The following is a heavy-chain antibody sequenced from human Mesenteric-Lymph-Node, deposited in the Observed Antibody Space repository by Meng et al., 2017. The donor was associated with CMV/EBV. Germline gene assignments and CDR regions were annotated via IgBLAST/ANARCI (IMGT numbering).Heavy chain of an antibody. V-gene: IGHV3-30*02. J-gene: IGHJ4*02. D-gene: IGHD3-3*01. CDR1: GFTFSSHG. CDR3: AAILEWLLCFDY. Sequence: GESLKISCAASGFTFSSHGMHWVRQAPGKGLEWVAFIQYDESIKYYGDSVKGRFTISRDNSKNTLYLQMNSLRAEDTAVYYCAAILEWLLCFDYWGQGALVTVSS. CDR2: IQYDESIK.